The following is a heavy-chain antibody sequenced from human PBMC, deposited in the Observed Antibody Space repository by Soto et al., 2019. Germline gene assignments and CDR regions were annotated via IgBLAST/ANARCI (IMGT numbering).Heavy chain of an antibody. D-gene: IGHD6-13*01. Sequence: SETLSLTCTVSGGSISSYYWSWIRQPPGKGLEWIGYICYSGSTNYNPSLKSRVTISEDTSKNQFSLKLSSVTAADTAVYYCARDTRVGAAAGTLDYWGQGTLVTVSS. V-gene: IGHV4-59*01. CDR3: ARDTRVGAAAGTLDY. CDR1: GGSISSYY. CDR2: ICYSGST. J-gene: IGHJ4*02.